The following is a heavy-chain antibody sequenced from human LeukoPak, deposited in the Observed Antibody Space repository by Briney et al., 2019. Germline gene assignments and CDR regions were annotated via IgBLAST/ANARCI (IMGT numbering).Heavy chain of an antibody. V-gene: IGHV1-2*06. CDR2: INHNTGGT. Sequence: ASVKVSCKASGYTFTNYYIHWVRQAPGQGLEWMGRINHNTGGTNYVQKFQGRVTMTRDTSISTAYMELSRLRSDDTAIYFCATNIQENAFDIWGQGTMVTVSS. D-gene: IGHD2-8*01. J-gene: IGHJ3*02. CDR3: ATNIQENAFDI. CDR1: GYTFTNYY.